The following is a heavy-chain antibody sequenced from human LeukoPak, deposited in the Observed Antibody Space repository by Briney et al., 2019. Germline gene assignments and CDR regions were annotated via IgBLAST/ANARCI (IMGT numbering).Heavy chain of an antibody. J-gene: IGHJ6*02. CDR3: VPRSGGMDV. CDR2: ISYDGSNK. D-gene: IGHD1-14*01. CDR1: GFTFSSYA. V-gene: IGHV3-30-3*01. Sequence: QSGGSLRLSCAASGFTFSSYAMHWVRQAPGKGLEWVAVISYDGSNKYYADSVKGRFTISRDNSKNTLYLQMNSLRAEDTAVYYCVPRSGGMDVWGQGTTVIVSS.